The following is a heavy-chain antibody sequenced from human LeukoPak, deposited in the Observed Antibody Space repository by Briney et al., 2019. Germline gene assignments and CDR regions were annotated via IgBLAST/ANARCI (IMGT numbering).Heavy chain of an antibody. CDR1: GGTFSSYA. Sequence: SVKVSCKASGGTFSSYAISWVRQAPGQGLEWMGGIIPIFGTANYAQKFQGRVTITADESTGTAYMELSSLRSEDTAVYYCARATFMDPPSSSGWSYYYYYGMDVWGQGTTVTVSS. CDR2: IIPIFGTA. J-gene: IGHJ6*02. CDR3: ARATFMDPPSSSGWSYYYYYGMDV. V-gene: IGHV1-69*13. D-gene: IGHD6-19*01.